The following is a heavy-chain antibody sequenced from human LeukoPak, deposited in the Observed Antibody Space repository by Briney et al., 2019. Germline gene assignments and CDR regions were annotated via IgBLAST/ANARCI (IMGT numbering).Heavy chain of an antibody. CDR2: IYTSGST. Sequence: SETLSLTCTVSGGSISSYYWSWIRQPAGKGLEWIGRIYTSGSTNYNPSLKSRVTMSVDTSKNQFSLKLSSVTAADTAVYYCAREFLSGSYYYYYMDVWGKGTTVTVSS. J-gene: IGHJ6*03. D-gene: IGHD1-26*01. CDR3: AREFLSGSYYYYYMDV. V-gene: IGHV4-4*07. CDR1: GGSISSYY.